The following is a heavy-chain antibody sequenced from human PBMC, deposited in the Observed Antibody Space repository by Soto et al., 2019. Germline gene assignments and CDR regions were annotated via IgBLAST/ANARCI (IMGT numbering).Heavy chain of an antibody. CDR2: IYPGDSET. V-gene: IGHV5-51*01. D-gene: IGHD3-22*01. CDR3: VGVIVVAGRYFDY. Sequence: GASLKISCKGSGYSFRNYWIGWVRQMPGTGLEWMGIIYPGDSETRYSLSFQGQVTISADTSINTAYLQWSSLKASDTAIYYCVGVIVVAGRYFDYWGQGSLVTVSS. CDR1: GYSFRNYW. J-gene: IGHJ4*02.